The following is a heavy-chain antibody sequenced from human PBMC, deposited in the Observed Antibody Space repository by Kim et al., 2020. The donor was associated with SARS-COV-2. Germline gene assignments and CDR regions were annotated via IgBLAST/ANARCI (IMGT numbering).Heavy chain of an antibody. D-gene: IGHD6-6*01. CDR2: ISYDGSNK. J-gene: IGHJ4*01. V-gene: IGHV3-30*18. CDR1: GFTFSSYG. Sequence: GGSLRLSCAASGFTFSSYGMHWVRQAPGKGLEWVAVISYDGSNKYYADSVKGRFTISRDNSKNTLYLQMNSLRAEDTAVYYCAKGRPVDRSRSSSSPLD. CDR3: AKGRPVDRSRSSSSPLD.